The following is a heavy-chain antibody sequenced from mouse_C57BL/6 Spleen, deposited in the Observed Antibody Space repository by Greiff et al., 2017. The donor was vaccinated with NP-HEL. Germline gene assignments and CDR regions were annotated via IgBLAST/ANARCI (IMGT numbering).Heavy chain of an antibody. V-gene: IGHV2-5*01. Sequence: QVQLKESGPGLVQPSQSLSITCTVSGFSLTSYGVHWVRQSPGKGLEWLGVIWRGGSTDYNAAFMSRLSITKDNSKSQVFFKMNSLQADDTAIYYCAKSPDYDLYAMDYWGQGTSVTVSS. CDR3: AKSPDYDLYAMDY. CDR2: IWRGGST. J-gene: IGHJ4*01. D-gene: IGHD2-4*01. CDR1: GFSLTSYG.